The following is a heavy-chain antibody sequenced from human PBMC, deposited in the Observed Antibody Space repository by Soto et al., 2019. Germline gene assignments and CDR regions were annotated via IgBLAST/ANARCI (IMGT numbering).Heavy chain of an antibody. CDR2: IKQDGGEK. Sequence: GGSLRLSCAASGFTFSSYAMSWVRQAPGKGLEWVANIKQDGGEKYYVDSVKGRFTISRDNAKNSLYLQMNSLRAEDTAVYYCARELRYFDWLLYGYFDYWGQGTLVTVSS. CDR3: ARELRYFDWLLYGYFDY. D-gene: IGHD3-9*01. V-gene: IGHV3-7*01. J-gene: IGHJ4*02. CDR1: GFTFSSYA.